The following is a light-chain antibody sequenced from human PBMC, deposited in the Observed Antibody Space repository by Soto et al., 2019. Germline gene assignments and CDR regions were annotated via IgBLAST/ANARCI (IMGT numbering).Light chain of an antibody. V-gene: IGLV2-11*01. J-gene: IGLJ1*01. Sequence: QYVLTQPRGVCGYTGQSVTISCTGTSSDVGGYNYVSWYQQHPGKAPKLMIYDVSKRPSGVPDRFSGSKSGNTASLTISGLQAEDEADYYCCLYAGSPYVFGTGNKVTV. CDR2: DVS. CDR3: CLYAGSPYV. CDR1: SSDVGGYNY.